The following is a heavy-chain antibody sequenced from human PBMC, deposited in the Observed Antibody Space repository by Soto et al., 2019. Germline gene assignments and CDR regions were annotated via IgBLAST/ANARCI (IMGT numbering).Heavy chain of an antibody. Sequence: GASVKVSCKASGYTFTSYYMHWVRQAPGQGLEWMGIINPSGGSTSYAQKFQGRVTMTRDTSTSTVYMELSSLRSEDTAVYYCARAPRRVVVAAKVIDYWGQGTLVTVSS. CDR2: INPSGGST. V-gene: IGHV1-46*01. D-gene: IGHD2-15*01. CDR1: GYTFTSYY. J-gene: IGHJ4*02. CDR3: ARAPRRVVVAAKVIDY.